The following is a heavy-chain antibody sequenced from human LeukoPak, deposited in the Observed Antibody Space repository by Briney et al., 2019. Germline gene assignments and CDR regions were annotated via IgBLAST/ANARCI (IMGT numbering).Heavy chain of an antibody. CDR3: ARRAGSYSHSYDY. D-gene: IGHD2-15*01. J-gene: IGHJ4*02. CDR2: IYSGGST. Sequence: GGSLRLSCAASELTLSDNYMSWIRQAPGRGLEWVSFIYSGGSTYYADSVRGRFIISRDTSKNTLYLQMNSLRAEDTAIYYCARRAGSYSHSYDYWGQGTLVTVSS. V-gene: IGHV3-53*01. CDR1: ELTLSDNY.